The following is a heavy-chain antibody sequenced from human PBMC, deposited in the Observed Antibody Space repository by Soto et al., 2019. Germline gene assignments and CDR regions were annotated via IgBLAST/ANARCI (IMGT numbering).Heavy chain of an antibody. CDR1: GASITSAY. V-gene: IGHV4-59*08. CDR3: ARGKNWFDR. J-gene: IGHJ5*02. Sequence: ETLSLTCSVSGASITSAYWNWIRQPPGKGLEWVGYIYYIGSTNYNPSLKSRVTMSLDTSNNQLSLDLRFVTAADTAVYYCARGKNWFDRWGQGTLVTVSS. CDR2: IYYIGST.